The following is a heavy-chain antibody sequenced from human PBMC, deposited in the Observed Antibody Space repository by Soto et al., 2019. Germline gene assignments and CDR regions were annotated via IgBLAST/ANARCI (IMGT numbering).Heavy chain of an antibody. CDR2: ISAYNGNT. D-gene: IGHD5-12*01. Sequence: VASVKVSCKASGYSLTSYGISWVRQTPGQGLEWMGWISAYNGNTNYAQKLQGRVTMTTDTSTSTAYMELRSLRSDDTAVYYCAREPRRGYDSDMGFDYWGQGTLVTVSS. J-gene: IGHJ4*02. V-gene: IGHV1-18*01. CDR3: AREPRRGYDSDMGFDY. CDR1: GYSLTSYG.